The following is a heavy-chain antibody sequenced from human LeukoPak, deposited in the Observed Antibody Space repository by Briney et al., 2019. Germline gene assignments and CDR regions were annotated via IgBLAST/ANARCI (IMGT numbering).Heavy chain of an antibody. D-gene: IGHD3-10*01. CDR3: ASYYGSGSYPLFNY. V-gene: IGHV4-30-4*01. J-gene: IGHJ4*02. CDR2: IYYSGST. CDR1: GCSISSGDYY. Sequence: PSETLSLTCTVSGCSISSGDYYWSWIRQPPGKGLEWIGYIYYSGSTHYNPSLKRRITISVDTSKNQFYLKLSSVTAADTAVYYCASYYGSGSYPLFNYWGQGTLVTVSS.